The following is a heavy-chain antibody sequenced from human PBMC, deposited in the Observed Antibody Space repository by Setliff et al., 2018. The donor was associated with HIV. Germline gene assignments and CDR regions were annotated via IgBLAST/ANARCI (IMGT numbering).Heavy chain of an antibody. CDR3: ARRLQFLEFLHGVGGLDV. CDR2: LHLSGDT. CDR1: GDSINSGTYY. Sequence: PSETLSLTCTVSGDSINSGTYYWSWIRQPAGKGLEWIGRLHLSGDTNYNPSLKSRVTTSIDTSKNQFSLKLSSATAADTAVYYCARRLQFLEFLHGVGGLDVWGQGTTVTVSS. D-gene: IGHD3-3*01. J-gene: IGHJ6*02. V-gene: IGHV4-61*02.